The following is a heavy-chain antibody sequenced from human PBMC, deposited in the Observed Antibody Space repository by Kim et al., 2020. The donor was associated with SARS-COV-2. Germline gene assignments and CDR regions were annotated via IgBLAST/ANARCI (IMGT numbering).Heavy chain of an antibody. D-gene: IGHD5-18*01. CDR3: ARGDTAIDY. J-gene: IGHJ4*02. CDR2: GDT. Sequence: GDTYYAGAVKGRFTISRDKSKNTVYLQMNSLRVEDTAVYYCARGDTAIDYWGQGTLVTVSS. V-gene: IGHV3-53*01.